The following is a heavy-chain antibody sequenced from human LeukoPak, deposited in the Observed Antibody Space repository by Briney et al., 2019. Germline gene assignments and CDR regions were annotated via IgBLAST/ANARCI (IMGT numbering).Heavy chain of an antibody. D-gene: IGHD2/OR15-2a*01. CDR3: ARVSVTTFNWFDP. J-gene: IGHJ5*02. V-gene: IGHV1-69*04. CDR2: IIPILGIA. CDR1: GGTFSSYA. Sequence: SVKVSCKASGGTFSSYAIGWVRQAPGQGLEWMGRIIPILGIANYAQKFQGRVTITADKSTSTAYMELSSLRSEDTAVYYCARVSVTTFNWFDPWGQGTLVTVSS.